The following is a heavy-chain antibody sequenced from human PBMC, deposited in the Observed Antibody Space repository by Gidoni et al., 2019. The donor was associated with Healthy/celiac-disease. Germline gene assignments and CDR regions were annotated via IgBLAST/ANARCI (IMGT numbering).Heavy chain of an antibody. D-gene: IGHD3-3*01. J-gene: IGHJ4*02. Sequence: QVQLVQSGAEVKKPGASGKVSCKASGSTFTSYAMHWVRQAPGQRLEWMGWINAGNGNTKYSQKFQGRVTITRDTSASTAYMELSSLRSEDTAVYYCASNSLYDFWSGYLYWGQGTLVTVSS. CDR1: GSTFTSYA. V-gene: IGHV1-3*01. CDR3: ASNSLYDFWSGYLY. CDR2: INAGNGNT.